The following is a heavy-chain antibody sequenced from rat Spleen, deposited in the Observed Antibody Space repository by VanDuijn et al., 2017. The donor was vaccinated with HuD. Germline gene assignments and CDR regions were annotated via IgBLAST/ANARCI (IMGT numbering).Heavy chain of an antibody. D-gene: IGHD1-10*01. CDR1: GFTFSNYD. J-gene: IGHJ2*01. CDR3: ARDGYNNPFDY. Sequence: EVQLVETGGGLVQPGRSLKLSCVASGFTFSNYDMAWVRQAPGKGLEWVASISNTGGSIYYPDSVKGRFTISRHNTQNTLYLQMDSLRSEDTATYYCARDGYNNPFDYWGQGVMVTVSS. V-gene: IGHV5-31*01. CDR2: ISNTGGSI.